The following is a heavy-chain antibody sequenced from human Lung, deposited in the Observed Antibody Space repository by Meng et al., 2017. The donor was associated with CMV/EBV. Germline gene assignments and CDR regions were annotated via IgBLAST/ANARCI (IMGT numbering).Heavy chain of an antibody. D-gene: IGHD6-13*01. CDR3: AKDMIAATGVGYRYYYYAMDV. J-gene: IGHJ6*02. Sequence: XKISCVASGFPFDDYAMHWVRQAPGKGLEWVSGISWNHGNIAYADSVKGRFTISRDNRKNSLYLQMNSLRPEDTAVYYCAKDMIAATGVGYRYYYYAMDVXGQGXTVTVSS. CDR1: GFPFDDYA. CDR2: ISWNHGNI. V-gene: IGHV3-9*01.